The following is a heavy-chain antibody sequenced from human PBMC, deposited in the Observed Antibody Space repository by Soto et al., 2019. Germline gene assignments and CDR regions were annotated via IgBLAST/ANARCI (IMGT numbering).Heavy chain of an antibody. V-gene: IGHV3-23*01. J-gene: IGHJ6*02. CDR2: ISGSGGST. CDR1: GFTFSSYA. CDR3: AKDPSYGSGSYYYYYYGMDV. D-gene: IGHD3-10*01. Sequence: GGSLRLSCAASGFTFSSYAMSWVRQAPGKGLEWVSAISGSGGSTYHADSVRGRFTISRDNSNNTLYLQMNSLRAEDTAVYYCAKDPSYGSGSYYYYYYGMDVWGQGTTVTVSS.